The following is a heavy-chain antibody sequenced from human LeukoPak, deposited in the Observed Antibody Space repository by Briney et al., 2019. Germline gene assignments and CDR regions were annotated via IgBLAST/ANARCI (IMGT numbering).Heavy chain of an antibody. D-gene: IGHD2-8*02. CDR2: IYSGGFT. CDR3: ARAWSRVDAFDI. Sequence: PGGSLRLSCAASGFTISNNYIRWLRQAPGKGLEWVSHIYSGGFTQFAGSVRGRFTMSRDSSKNTLYLQMNSLRAEDTAVYYCARAWSRVDAFDIWGQGTMVTVSS. V-gene: IGHV3-66*01. J-gene: IGHJ3*02. CDR1: GFTISNNY.